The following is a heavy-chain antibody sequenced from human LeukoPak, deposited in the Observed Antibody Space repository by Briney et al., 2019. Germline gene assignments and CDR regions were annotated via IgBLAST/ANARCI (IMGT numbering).Heavy chain of an antibody. CDR3: ARGLVGAGLHY. CDR2: MNPNSGNT. V-gene: IGHV1-8*01. D-gene: IGHD2-15*01. J-gene: IGHJ4*02. Sequence: GSVKVSCTASGYSFTIYDINGVRQATGRGGEWMGWMNPNSGNTGYAQKFQGRVTMTRNTSISTAYMELSSLRSEDTAVYYCARGLVGAGLHYWGQGTLVTVSS. CDR1: GYSFTIYD.